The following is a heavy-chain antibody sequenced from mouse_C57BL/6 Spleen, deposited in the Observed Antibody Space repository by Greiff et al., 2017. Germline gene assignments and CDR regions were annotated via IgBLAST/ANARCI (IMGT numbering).Heavy chain of an antibody. CDR3: ARGSHYYYGSSDGYFDV. J-gene: IGHJ1*03. CDR1: GFTFSSYA. V-gene: IGHV5-4*03. Sequence: EVKLVESGGGLVKPGGSLKLSCAASGFTFSSYAMSWVRQTPEKRLEWVATISDGGSYTYYPDNVKGRFTISRDNAKNNLYLQMSHLKSEDTAMYYCARGSHYYYGSSDGYFDVWGTGTTVTVSS. CDR2: ISDGGSYT. D-gene: IGHD1-1*01.